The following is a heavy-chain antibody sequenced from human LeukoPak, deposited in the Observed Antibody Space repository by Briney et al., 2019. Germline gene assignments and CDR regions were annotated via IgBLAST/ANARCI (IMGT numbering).Heavy chain of an antibody. CDR1: GGTFSSYA. CDR3: ATTRDIVVVPSTWGYNWFDP. D-gene: IGHD2-2*01. Sequence: SVKVSCKASGGTFSSYAISWVRQAPGHGLEWMGGIIPIFGTANYAQKFQGRVTITTDESTSTAYMELSSLRSEDTAVYYCATTRDIVVVPSTWGYNWFDPWGQGTLVTVSS. J-gene: IGHJ5*02. V-gene: IGHV1-69*05. CDR2: IIPIFGTA.